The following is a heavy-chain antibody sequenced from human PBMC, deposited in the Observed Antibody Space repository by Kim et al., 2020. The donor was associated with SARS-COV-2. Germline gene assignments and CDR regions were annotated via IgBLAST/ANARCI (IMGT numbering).Heavy chain of an antibody. Sequence: YNPSLKSRVTISVDTSKNQFSLKLSSVTAADTAVYYCARQPYSSSWYFDYWGQGTLVTVSS. D-gene: IGHD6-13*01. V-gene: IGHV4-39*01. J-gene: IGHJ4*02. CDR3: ARQPYSSSWYFDY.